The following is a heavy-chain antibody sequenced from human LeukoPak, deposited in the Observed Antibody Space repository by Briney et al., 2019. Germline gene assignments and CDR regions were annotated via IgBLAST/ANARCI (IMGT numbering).Heavy chain of an antibody. D-gene: IGHD3-22*01. CDR3: ARESRDNSSGYYSRFDY. Sequence: PSETLSLTCTVSGDSISSSYWSWIWQPPGKALEWIGYVYYSGSTNYNPSLKSRVAISVDTSKKRFSLKLSSVTAADTAVYYCARESRDNSSGYYSRFDYWGQGTLVTVSS. J-gene: IGHJ4*02. CDR1: GDSISSSY. V-gene: IGHV4-59*01. CDR2: VYYSGST.